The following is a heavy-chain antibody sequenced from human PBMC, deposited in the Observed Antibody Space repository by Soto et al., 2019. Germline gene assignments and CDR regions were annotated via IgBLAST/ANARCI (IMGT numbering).Heavy chain of an antibody. CDR3: ARGSAYSILNFFDP. CDR1: GGTFSRYG. CDR2: IIPISGTT. D-gene: IGHD4-4*01. J-gene: IGHJ5*02. Sequence: ASVKVSCKASGGTFSRYGICWVRQAPGQGLEWMGGIIPISGTTNHAQKFQGRVTFTADESTSTAYMELSSLRSEDTAVYFCARGSAYSILNFFDPWGQGTLVTVSS. V-gene: IGHV1-69*13.